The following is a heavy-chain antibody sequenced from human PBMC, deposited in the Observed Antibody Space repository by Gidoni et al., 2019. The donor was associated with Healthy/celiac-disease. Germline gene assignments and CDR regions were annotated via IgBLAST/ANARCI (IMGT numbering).Heavy chain of an antibody. V-gene: IGHV3-15*01. CDR2: IKSKTDGGTT. J-gene: IGHJ4*02. CDR1: GFTFSNAW. Sequence: EVQLVESGGGLVKPGGSLRLSCAASGFTFSNAWMSWVRQAPGKGLEWVGRIKSKTDGGTTDYAAPVKGRFTISRDDSKTTLYLQMNSLKTEDTAVYYCTTDTPRGVVDYWGQGTLVTVSS. CDR3: TTDTPRGVVDY. D-gene: IGHD3-10*01.